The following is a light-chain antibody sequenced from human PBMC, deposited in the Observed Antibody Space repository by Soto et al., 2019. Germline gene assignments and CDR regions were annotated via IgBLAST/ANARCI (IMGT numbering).Light chain of an antibody. CDR3: SSYTSSSPLYGYV. J-gene: IGLJ1*01. CDR1: SSDVGGYNY. V-gene: IGLV2-14*01. CDR2: DVS. Sequence: QSARTQPASVSGSPGQSITISCTGTSSDVGGYNYVSWYQQHPGKAPKLMIYDVSNRPSGVSNRFSGSKSGNTASLTISGLQAEDEAEDDCSSYTSSSPLYGYVFGTGTKVTVL.